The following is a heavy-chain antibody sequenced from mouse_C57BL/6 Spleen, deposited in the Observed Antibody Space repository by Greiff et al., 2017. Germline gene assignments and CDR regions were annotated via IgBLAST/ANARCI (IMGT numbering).Heavy chain of an antibody. D-gene: IGHD1-1*01. V-gene: IGHV1-80*01. CDR2: IYPGDGDT. CDR3: AREGTTVVAEDFDY. CDR1: GYAFSSSW. J-gene: IGHJ2*01. Sequence: QVQLQQSGAELVKPGASVKISCKASGYAFSSSWMNWVKQRPGKGLEWIGQIYPGDGDTNYNGKFKGKATLTADKSSSTAYMQLSSLTSEDSAVYFCAREGTTVVAEDFDYWGQGTTLTVSS.